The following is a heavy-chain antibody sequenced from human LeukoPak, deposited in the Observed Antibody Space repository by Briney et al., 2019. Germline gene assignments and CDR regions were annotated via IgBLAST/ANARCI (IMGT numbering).Heavy chain of an antibody. CDR2: ISSGSTYT. CDR1: GFTFSDYY. V-gene: IGHV3-11*06. J-gene: IGHJ4*02. D-gene: IGHD6-13*01. CDR3: AREAPSSSCFDY. Sequence: KPGGSLRLSCAASGFTFSDYYMSWIRQAPGKGLEWVSYISSGSTYTNYADSVKGRFTISRDNAKNTLYLQMNSLRAEDTAVYYCAREAPSSSCFDYWGQGTLVTVSS.